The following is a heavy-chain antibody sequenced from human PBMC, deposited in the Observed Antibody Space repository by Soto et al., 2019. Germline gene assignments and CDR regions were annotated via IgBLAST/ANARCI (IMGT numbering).Heavy chain of an antibody. J-gene: IGHJ3*02. CDR1: GGTFSSYA. CDR2: IIPIFGTA. CDR3: AREEGPYSSSWNDAFDI. Sequence: ASVKVSCKASGGTFSSYAISWVRQAPGQGLEWMGGIIPIFGTANYAQKFQGRVTITADKSTSTAYMELSSLRSEDTAVYYCAREEGPYSSSWNDAFDIWGQGTMVTVSS. D-gene: IGHD6-13*01. V-gene: IGHV1-69*06.